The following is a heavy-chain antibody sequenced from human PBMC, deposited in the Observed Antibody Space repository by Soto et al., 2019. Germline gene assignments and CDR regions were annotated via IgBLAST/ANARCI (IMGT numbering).Heavy chain of an antibody. D-gene: IGHD3-9*01. J-gene: IGHJ4*02. CDR1: GGTFSSYS. V-gene: IGHV1-69*01. CDR2: IIPIISTA. Sequence: QVQLVQSGAEVKKPGSSVKVSCKASGGTFSSYSISWMRQAPGQGLEWMGGIIPIISTAKYAQKFQGRVSITADESTSTAYMEVTGLRSEDTAVYYCARKGRYFDWLLDYWGQGTLVTVSS. CDR3: ARKGRYFDWLLDY.